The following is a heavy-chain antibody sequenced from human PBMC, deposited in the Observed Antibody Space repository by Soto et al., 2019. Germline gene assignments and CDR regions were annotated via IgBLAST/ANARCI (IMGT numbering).Heavy chain of an antibody. J-gene: IGHJ5*02. D-gene: IGHD6-13*01. CDR1: GYTFTSYA. CDR2: INAGNGNT. Sequence: ASVKVSCKASGYTFTSYAMHWVRQAPGQRLEWMGWINAGNGNTKYSQKFQGRVTITRDTSASTAYMELSSLRSEDTAVYYCARGPSRAAAAGTRGNWFDPWGQGTLVTVS. CDR3: ARGPSRAAAAGTRGNWFDP. V-gene: IGHV1-3*01.